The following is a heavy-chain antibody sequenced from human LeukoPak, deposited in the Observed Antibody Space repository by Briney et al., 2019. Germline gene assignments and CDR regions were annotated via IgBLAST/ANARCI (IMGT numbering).Heavy chain of an antibody. J-gene: IGHJ4*02. V-gene: IGHV3-7*01. CDR3: ARGSGSYYNGPFDY. D-gene: IGHD3-10*01. Sequence: PGGSLRLSCAAAGFTFSSYGMHWVRQAPGKGLEWVANIKQDGSEKYYVDSVKGRFTISRDNAKNSLYLQMTSLRAEDTAVYYCARGSGSYYNGPFDYWGQGTLVTVSS. CDR1: GFTFSSYG. CDR2: IKQDGSEK.